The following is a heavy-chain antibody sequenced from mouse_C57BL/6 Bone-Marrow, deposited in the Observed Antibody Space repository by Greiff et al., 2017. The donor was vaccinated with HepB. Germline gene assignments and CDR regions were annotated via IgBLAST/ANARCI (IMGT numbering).Heavy chain of an antibody. V-gene: IGHV5-12*01. J-gene: IGHJ1*03. D-gene: IGHD2-4*01. CDR3: ARRGYDYDWYFDV. CDR2: ISNGGGST. CDR1: GFTFSDYY. Sequence: EVQLQESGGGLVQPGGSLKLSCAASGFTFSDYYMYWVRQTPEKRLEWVAYISNGGGSTYYPDTVKGRFTISRDNAKNTLYLQMSRLKSEDTAMYYCARRGYDYDWYFDVWGTGTTVTVSS.